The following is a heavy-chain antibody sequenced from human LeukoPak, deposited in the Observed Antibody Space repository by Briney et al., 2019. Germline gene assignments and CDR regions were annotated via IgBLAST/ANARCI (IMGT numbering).Heavy chain of an antibody. CDR3: VAGTTY. V-gene: IGHV3-7*03. J-gene: IGHJ4*02. CDR1: GFTFSSYE. D-gene: IGHD6-19*01. Sequence: TGGSLRLSCAASGFTFSSYEMNWVRQAPGKGLEWVANMNQDGSERKYVDSVKGRFTISRDNARNSLYLQMNSLRAEDTAVYWAVAGTTYWGQGTLVTVSS. CDR2: MNQDGSER.